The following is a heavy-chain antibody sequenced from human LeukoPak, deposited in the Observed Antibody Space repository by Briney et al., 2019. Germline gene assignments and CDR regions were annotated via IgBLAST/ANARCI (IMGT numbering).Heavy chain of an antibody. Sequence: SETLSLTCAVYGGSFSGYYWSWMRQPPGKGLEWIGEINHSGGTNYNPSLKSRVTISGDTSKSQFSLKLSSVTAADTAVYYCARHAYCGGDCFGGAFEIWGQGTMVTVSS. V-gene: IGHV4-34*01. CDR2: INHSGGT. J-gene: IGHJ3*02. D-gene: IGHD2-21*02. CDR3: ARHAYCGGDCFGGAFEI. CDR1: GGSFSGYY.